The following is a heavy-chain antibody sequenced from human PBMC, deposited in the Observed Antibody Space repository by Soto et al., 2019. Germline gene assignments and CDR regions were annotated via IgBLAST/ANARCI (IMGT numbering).Heavy chain of an antibody. CDR2: IYWNDDK. J-gene: IGHJ4*02. D-gene: IGHD6-6*01. V-gene: IGHV2-5*01. CDR1: GFSLSARGVG. CDR3: VRSPFVAAPDY. Sequence: QITLKESGPTLVKPTQTLTLTCTLSGFSLSARGVGVGWIRQPPGKALEWLALIYWNDDKRYSPSLQHRLTISKVASNNQLVFSMTNVDPADTATYYCVRSPFVAAPDYWGQGTLVTVSS.